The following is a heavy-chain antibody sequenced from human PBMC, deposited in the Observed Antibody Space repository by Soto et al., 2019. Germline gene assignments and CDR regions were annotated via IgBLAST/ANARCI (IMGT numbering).Heavy chain of an antibody. Sequence: QVQLVESGGGVVQPGRSLRLSCAASGFIFSSYGMHWVRQAPGKGLEWVAVISYDENNKHYADSVKGRFTISRDNSKNTLYLQMNSLRVDDTAVYYCARSTTGAPNYYYYALDVWGQGTTVTVSS. V-gene: IGHV3-30*03. J-gene: IGHJ6*02. CDR3: ARSTTGAPNYYYYALDV. D-gene: IGHD1-1*01. CDR2: ISYDENNK. CDR1: GFIFSSYG.